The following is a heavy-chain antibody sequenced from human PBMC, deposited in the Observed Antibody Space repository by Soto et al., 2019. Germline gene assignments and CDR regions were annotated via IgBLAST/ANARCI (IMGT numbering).Heavy chain of an antibody. J-gene: IGHJ5*02. D-gene: IGHD6-19*01. V-gene: IGHV1-3*04. CDR3: TKPRSSLQWPPFDP. Sequence: ASVKVSCKASGYSFSSYAMHWVRQAPGQRLEWMGWINIGDGNTVYSQKFQGRITISRDTSATTAYMELSSLRPDDTAVYYCTKPRSSLQWPPFDPWGHGTQVTVSS. CDR1: GYSFSSYA. CDR2: INIGDGNT.